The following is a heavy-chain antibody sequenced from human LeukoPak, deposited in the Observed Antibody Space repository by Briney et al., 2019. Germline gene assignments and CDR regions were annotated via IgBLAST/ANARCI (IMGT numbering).Heavy chain of an antibody. CDR1: GGSFSGYY. CDR2: INHSGST. V-gene: IGHV4-34*01. D-gene: IGHD2-2*02. Sequence: SETLSLTCAVYGGSFSGYYWNWIRQPPGKGLEWMGEINHSGSTNYNPSLKSRVTISVDTSKNQFSLKLSSVTAADTAVYYCASTCSTSCYTSNWFDPWGQGTLVTVSS. CDR3: ASTCSTSCYTSNWFDP. J-gene: IGHJ5*02.